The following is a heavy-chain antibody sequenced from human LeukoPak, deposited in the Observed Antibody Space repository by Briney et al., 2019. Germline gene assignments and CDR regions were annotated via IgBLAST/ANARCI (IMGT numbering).Heavy chain of an antibody. Sequence: PGGSLRLSCAASGFIFTDYGMHWVRQAPGKGLEGLTFIRYDGNDKYYADSVKGRLTISRDNSKNTLYLQMNSLTSEDTVVYYCAKEGKASNPSDLDHWGQGILVTVSS. CDR3: AKEGKASNPSDLDH. V-gene: IGHV3-30*02. D-gene: IGHD2-21*02. J-gene: IGHJ4*02. CDR2: IRYDGNDK. CDR1: GFIFTDYG.